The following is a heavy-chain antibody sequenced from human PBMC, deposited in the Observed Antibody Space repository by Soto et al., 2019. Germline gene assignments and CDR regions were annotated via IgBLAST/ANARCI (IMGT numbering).Heavy chain of an antibody. Sequence: PGGSLRLSCSASGFTFSNAWMSWVRQAPGKGLEWVGRIKSKTAGGTTDYAAPVKGRFVISRDDSKNTLYLQMNSLKTEETALYYCTTDRFYSPVDSWGQGTLVTVSS. CDR1: GFTFSNAW. V-gene: IGHV3-15*01. J-gene: IGHJ4*02. CDR3: TTDRFYSPVDS. D-gene: IGHD4-4*01. CDR2: IKSKTAGGTT.